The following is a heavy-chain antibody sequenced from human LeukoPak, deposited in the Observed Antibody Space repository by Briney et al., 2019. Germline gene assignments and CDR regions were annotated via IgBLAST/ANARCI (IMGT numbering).Heavy chain of an antibody. V-gene: IGHV3-30*18. Sequence: GGSLRLSCAASGFTFSSYGMHWVRQAPGKGLEWVAVISYDGSNKYYADSVKGRFTISRDNSKNTLYLQMNSLRAEDTAVYYCVKDQRGASDTAKAELDYWGQGTLVTVSS. CDR3: VKDQRGASDTAKAELDY. CDR1: GFTFSSYG. J-gene: IGHJ4*02. CDR2: ISYDGSNK. D-gene: IGHD5-18*01.